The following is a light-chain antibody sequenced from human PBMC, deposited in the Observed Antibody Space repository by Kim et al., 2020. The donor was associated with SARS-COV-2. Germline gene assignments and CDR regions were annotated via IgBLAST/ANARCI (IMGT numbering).Light chain of an antibody. Sequence: DIVLTQSPGTLSLSPGERGTLSCRASHRVTNNYLAWYQKKLGQPPRLLIYGASSRATGIPDRFSGSVSGTDFILTISRLEPEDFAVYYCQQYGKSPSTFGQGTKVEIK. CDR3: QQYGKSPST. CDR1: HRVTNNY. V-gene: IGKV3-20*01. CDR2: GAS. J-gene: IGKJ1*01.